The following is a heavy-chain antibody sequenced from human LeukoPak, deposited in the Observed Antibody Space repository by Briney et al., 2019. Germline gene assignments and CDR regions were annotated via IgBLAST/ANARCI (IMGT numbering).Heavy chain of an antibody. CDR1: GYTFTSYG. CDR3: ARDFFHGHCSGLTCFLLDS. Sequence: ASVKVSCKASGYTFTSYGITWVRQAPGRGLEWMGWISAHYGNTNYAQKFQGRLTMSTDTSTNTAYMELRSLRPDDTAVYFCARDFFHGHCSGLTCFLLDSWGQGSLVTVSS. CDR2: ISAHYGNT. D-gene: IGHD2-15*01. V-gene: IGHV1-18*01. J-gene: IGHJ4*02.